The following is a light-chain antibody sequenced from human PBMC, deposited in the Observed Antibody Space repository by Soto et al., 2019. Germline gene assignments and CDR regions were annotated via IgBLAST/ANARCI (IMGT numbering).Light chain of an antibody. CDR3: AAWDGSLNGVL. CDR2: SNT. V-gene: IGLV1-44*01. Sequence: QSVLTQPHSASGTPGQRVIVSCSGSSSNIGSNTVNWYQQLPGTAPKLLIHSNTQRPSGVPDRFSGSKSDTSASLAISGLESEDEGDYFCAAWDGSLNGVLFGGGTKLTVL. CDR1: SSNIGSNT. J-gene: IGLJ2*01.